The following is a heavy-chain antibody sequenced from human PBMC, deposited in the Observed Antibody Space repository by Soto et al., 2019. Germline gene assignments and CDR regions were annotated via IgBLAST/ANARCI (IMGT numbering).Heavy chain of an antibody. J-gene: IGHJ6*02. CDR2: IYYSGST. CDR3: ARDIVLSRGNYYYYGMDV. D-gene: IGHD2-8*01. V-gene: IGHV4-30-4*01. Sequence: QVQLQESGPGLVKPSQTLSLTCTVSGGSISSGDYYWSWIRQPPGKGLEWIGYIYYSGSTYYNPSLKSRVTISLDTSKNQFSLKLSSVTAADTAVYYCARDIVLSRGNYYYYGMDVWGQGTTVTVSS. CDR1: GGSISSGDYY.